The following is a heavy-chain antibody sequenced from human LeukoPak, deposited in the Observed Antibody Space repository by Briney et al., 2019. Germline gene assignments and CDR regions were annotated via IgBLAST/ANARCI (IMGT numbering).Heavy chain of an antibody. CDR2: ISGSGATT. D-gene: IGHD3-22*01. J-gene: IGHJ4*02. V-gene: IGHV3-23*01. CDR1: GFTFAYSA. Sequence: QPGGSLRLSCAASGFTFAYSAMSWVRQAPGKGLEWVSAISGSGATTSYADSVQGRFTVSRDNSKNTLYLQMNNLGPEDTARYYCARDSATKIVVIWEDWSQGTLVAVSS. CDR3: ARDSATKIVVIWED.